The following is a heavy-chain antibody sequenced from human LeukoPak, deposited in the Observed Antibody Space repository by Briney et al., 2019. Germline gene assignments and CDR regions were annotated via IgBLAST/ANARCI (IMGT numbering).Heavy chain of an antibody. J-gene: IGHJ3*02. V-gene: IGHV5-51*01. CDR2: IYPGDSDT. CDR3: ARQSADSSSWNFDAFDI. D-gene: IGHD6-13*01. Sequence: GESLKISRKGSGYTFTNYWIDWVRQMPGKGLEWMGIIYPGDSDTRCSPSFQGQVTISADKSISTAYLQWSSLRASDTAIYYCARQSADSSSWNFDAFDIWGQGTMVTVSS. CDR1: GYTFTNYW.